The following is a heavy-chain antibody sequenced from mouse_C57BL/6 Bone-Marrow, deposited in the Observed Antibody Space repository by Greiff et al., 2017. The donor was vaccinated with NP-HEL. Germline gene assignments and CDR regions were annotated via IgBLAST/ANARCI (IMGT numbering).Heavy chain of an antibody. V-gene: IGHV1-66*01. J-gene: IGHJ4*01. D-gene: IGHD1-1*01. Sequence: VQLQQSGPELVKPGASVKISCKASGYSFTSYYIHWVKQRPGQGLEWIGWIYPGSGNTKYNEKFKGKATLTADTSSSTAYMQLRSLTSEDSAVYYCAREIGIYYGSSYGAMDYWGQGTSVTVSS. CDR1: GYSFTSYY. CDR3: AREIGIYYGSSYGAMDY. CDR2: IYPGSGNT.